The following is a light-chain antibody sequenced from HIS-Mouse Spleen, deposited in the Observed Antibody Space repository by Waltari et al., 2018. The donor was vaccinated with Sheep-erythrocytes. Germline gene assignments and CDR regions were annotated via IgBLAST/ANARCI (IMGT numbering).Light chain of an antibody. CDR2: DVS. CDR3: CSYAGSYTLV. J-gene: IGLJ2*01. V-gene: IGLV2-11*01. CDR1: SSDVGGYNY. Sequence: QSALTQPRSVSGSPGQSVTISYTGTSSDVGGYNYVSWYQQHPGKAPKLMIYDVSKRPSGVADRFSGSKSGNTASLTISGLQAEDEADYYCCSYAGSYTLVFGGGTKLTVL.